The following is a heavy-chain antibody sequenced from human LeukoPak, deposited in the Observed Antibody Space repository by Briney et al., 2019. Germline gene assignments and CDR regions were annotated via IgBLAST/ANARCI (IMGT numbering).Heavy chain of an antibody. Sequence: SETLSLTCAVSGYSMSSGYYWGWIRQSPGRGLEWIGSISQSGGSSYNPSLKSRVTISVDTSKNQFSLSVSSVTASNTAVYFCLRVPTHPRPYHYMAVWGKRTTVIVSS. CDR2: ISQSGGS. J-gene: IGHJ6*03. CDR1: GYSMSSGYY. V-gene: IGHV4-38-2*01. CDR3: LRVPTHPRPYHYMAV.